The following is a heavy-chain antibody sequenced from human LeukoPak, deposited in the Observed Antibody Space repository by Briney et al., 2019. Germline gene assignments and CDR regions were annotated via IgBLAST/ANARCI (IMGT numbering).Heavy chain of an antibody. CDR3: ARRLGYSVISVDY. CDR2: LYYSGST. D-gene: IGHD5-18*01. Sequence: SETLSLTCTVSGGSISSSSYYWGWIRQPPGKGLEWIGSLYYSGSTYYNPSLKSRVTISVDTSKSQFSLRLSSVTAADTAVYYCARRLGYSVISVDYWGQGTLVTVSS. CDR1: GGSISSSSYY. V-gene: IGHV4-39*01. J-gene: IGHJ4*02.